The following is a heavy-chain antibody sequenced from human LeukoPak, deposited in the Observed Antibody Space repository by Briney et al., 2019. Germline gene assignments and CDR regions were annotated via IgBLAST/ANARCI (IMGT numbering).Heavy chain of an antibody. J-gene: IGHJ6*03. Sequence: WASVKVSCKASGGTFSSYAISWVRQAPGQGLEWMGGIIPIFGTANYAQKFQGRVTITADKSTSTAYMELSSLRSEDTAVYYCASPLYSSGWYDGYYYYYMDVWGKGTTVTVSS. V-gene: IGHV1-69*06. D-gene: IGHD6-19*01. CDR3: ASPLYSSGWYDGYYYYYMDV. CDR1: GGTFSSYA. CDR2: IIPIFGTA.